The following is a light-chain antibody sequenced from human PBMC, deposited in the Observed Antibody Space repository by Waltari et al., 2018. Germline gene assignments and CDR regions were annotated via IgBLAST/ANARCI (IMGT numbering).Light chain of an antibody. CDR2: DVY. J-gene: IGLJ3*02. Sequence: QSALTQTATVSGSPGQSITIHCSGTSSDMGYYNLVSSYQPHPGKAPTLIIYDVYKRPSGVSNRFSGSKSGNTAFLAISGLQTADEADYYCSSYAGSAISVFGGGTKLTVL. CDR1: SSDMGYYNL. CDR3: SSYAGSAISV. V-gene: IGLV2-23*02.